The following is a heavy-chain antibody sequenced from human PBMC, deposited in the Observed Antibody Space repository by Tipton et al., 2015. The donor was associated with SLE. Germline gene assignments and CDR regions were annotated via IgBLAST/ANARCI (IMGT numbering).Heavy chain of an antibody. Sequence: TLSLTCAVYGGSFSGYYWSWIRQPPGKGLEWIGEINHSGSTNYNPSLESRVTISVDTSKNQFSLKLSSVTAADTAVYYCARGRGPARFGEGHDAFDIWGQGTMVTVSS. CDR3: ARGRGPARFGEGHDAFDI. CDR2: INHSGST. CDR1: GGSFSGYY. J-gene: IGHJ3*02. V-gene: IGHV4-34*01. D-gene: IGHD3-10*01.